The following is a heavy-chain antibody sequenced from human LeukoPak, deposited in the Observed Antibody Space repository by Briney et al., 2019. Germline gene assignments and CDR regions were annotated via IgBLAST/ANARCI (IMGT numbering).Heavy chain of an antibody. CDR1: GGTFSSYA. CDR2: IIPIFGTA. V-gene: IGHV1-69*05. Sequence: GASVKVSCKASGGTFSSYAISWVRQAPGQGLEWMGGIIPIFGTANYAQKFQGRVTITTDESTSTAYMELSSLRSEDTAVYYCARGIVPAAIGGGFHYWGQGTLVTVSS. J-gene: IGHJ4*02. CDR3: ARGIVPAAIGGGFHY. D-gene: IGHD2-2*02.